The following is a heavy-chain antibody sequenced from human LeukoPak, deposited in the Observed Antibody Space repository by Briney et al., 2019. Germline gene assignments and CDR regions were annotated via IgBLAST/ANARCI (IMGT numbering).Heavy chain of an antibody. D-gene: IGHD6-13*01. CDR1: GFTFSSYW. CDR2: INSDGSST. V-gene: IGHV3-74*01. Sequence: WGSLRLSCAASGFTFSSYWMHWVRQAPGKGLVWVSRINSDGSSTSYADSVKGRFTISRDNAKNTLYLQMNSLRAEDTAVYYCARDLGSSSWFPDYFDYWGQGTLVTVSS. J-gene: IGHJ4*02. CDR3: ARDLGSSSWFPDYFDY.